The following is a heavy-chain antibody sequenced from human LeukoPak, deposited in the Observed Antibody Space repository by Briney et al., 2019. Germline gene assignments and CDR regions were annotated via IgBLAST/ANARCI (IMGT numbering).Heavy chain of an antibody. CDR3: ARDLSTKSSSDY. CDR1: GFTFNTYA. J-gene: IGHJ4*02. D-gene: IGHD2-2*01. CDR2: VSWNADPT. Sequence: PGRSLRLSCAASGFTFNTYAIHWARQAPGKGLEWVAFVSWNADPTYYADSVKGRFTISRDDSKNTVYLQMNSLKAEDTALYYCARDLSTKSSSDYWGQGTLVTVSS. V-gene: IGHV3-30-3*01.